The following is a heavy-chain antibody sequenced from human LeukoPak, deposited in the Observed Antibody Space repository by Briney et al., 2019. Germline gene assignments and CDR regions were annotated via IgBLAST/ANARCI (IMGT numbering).Heavy chain of an antibody. V-gene: IGHV1-18*01. CDR2: ISAYNGNT. CDR3: ARTASFRYNWNDVFIWFDP. J-gene: IGHJ5*02. Sequence: GASVKVSCKASGYTFTSYGISWVRQAPGQGLEWMGWISAYNGNTNYAQKLQGRVTMTTDTSTSTAYMELRSLRSDDTAVYYCARTASFRYNWNDVFIWFDPWGQGTLVTVSS. CDR1: GYTFTSYG. D-gene: IGHD1-20*01.